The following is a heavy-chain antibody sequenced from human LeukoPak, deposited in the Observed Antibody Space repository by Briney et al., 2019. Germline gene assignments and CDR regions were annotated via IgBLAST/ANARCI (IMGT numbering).Heavy chain of an antibody. V-gene: IGHV1-69*04. J-gene: IGHJ5*02. Sequence: GASVKVSCKASGGTFSSYAISWVRQAPGQGLEWMGRIIPILGIANYAQKFQGRVTITADKSTSTAYMELSSLRSEDTAVYYCARRYCSSTSCYGWFDPWGQGTLVTFSS. D-gene: IGHD2-2*01. CDR2: IIPILGIA. CDR1: GGTFSSYA. CDR3: ARRYCSSTSCYGWFDP.